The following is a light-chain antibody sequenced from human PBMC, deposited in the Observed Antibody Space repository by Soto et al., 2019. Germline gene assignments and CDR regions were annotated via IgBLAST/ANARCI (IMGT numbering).Light chain of an antibody. CDR2: GNN. Sequence: QSVLTQPPSASGAPGQRVTLSCTGSSSNIGAGYDAHWYQQVPGTTPKYRISGNNDRPSGVPDRFSGSRSGTSASLAITGLRAEDECDYYCQAYDTSLRAWVFGGGTKLTVL. J-gene: IGLJ3*02. CDR3: QAYDTSLRAWV. V-gene: IGLV1-40*01. CDR1: SSNIGAGYD.